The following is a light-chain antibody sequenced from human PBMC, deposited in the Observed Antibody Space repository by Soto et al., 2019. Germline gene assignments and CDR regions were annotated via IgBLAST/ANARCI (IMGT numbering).Light chain of an antibody. J-gene: IGKJ1*01. Sequence: DIQMTQSPSSLSASVGDRVTITCQASQSIARDLNWYQQKSGKAPKFLIYAASSLQNGVPSRFSGRGSGTDFTLTISSLQPEDSATYFCQQSYSTPPWTFGQGTKVDIK. CDR2: AAS. CDR1: QSIARD. CDR3: QQSYSTPPWT. V-gene: IGKV1-39*01.